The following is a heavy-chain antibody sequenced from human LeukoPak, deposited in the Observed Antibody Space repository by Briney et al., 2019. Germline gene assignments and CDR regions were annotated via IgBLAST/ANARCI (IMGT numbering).Heavy chain of an antibody. CDR2: IYTSGST. Sequence: SETLSLTCTVSGGSISSYYWSWIRQPAGKGLEWIGRIYTSGSTNYNPSLESRVTMSVDTSKNQFSLKLSSVTAADTAVYYCARDRRSYSSSWYDFDYWGQGTLVTVSS. CDR3: ARDRRSYSSSWYDFDY. D-gene: IGHD6-13*01. CDR1: GGSISSYY. J-gene: IGHJ4*02. V-gene: IGHV4-4*07.